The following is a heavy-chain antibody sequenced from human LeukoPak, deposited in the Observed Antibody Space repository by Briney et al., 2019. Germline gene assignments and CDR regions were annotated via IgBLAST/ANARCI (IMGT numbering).Heavy chain of an antibody. Sequence: ASVKVSCKASGYTFISYDINWVRQATGQGLEWMGWMNPNSGNTGYAQKFQGRVTMTRNTSISTAYMELSSLRSEDTAVYYCATCSGGSCYPGGRDELQHWGQGTLVTVSS. CDR2: MNPNSGNT. CDR1: GYTFISYD. D-gene: IGHD2-15*01. CDR3: ATCSGGSCYPGGRDELQH. J-gene: IGHJ1*01. V-gene: IGHV1-8*01.